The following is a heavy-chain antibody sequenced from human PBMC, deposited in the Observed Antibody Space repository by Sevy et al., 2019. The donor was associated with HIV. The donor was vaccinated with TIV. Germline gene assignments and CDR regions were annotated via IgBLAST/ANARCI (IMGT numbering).Heavy chain of an antibody. CDR1: GFTLSSHV. V-gene: IGHV3-30*03. CDR3: VRAVAADGSF. D-gene: IGHD6-13*01. CDR2: LSYDGVTR. J-gene: IGHJ4*02. Sequence: GESLKISCEVSGFTLSSHVMHWVRQAPGKGLEWVAGLSYDGVTRYYPDSVKGRFAISRDNARNFLYLQMNSLRAEDTARYYCVRAVAADGSFWGQGTLVTVSS.